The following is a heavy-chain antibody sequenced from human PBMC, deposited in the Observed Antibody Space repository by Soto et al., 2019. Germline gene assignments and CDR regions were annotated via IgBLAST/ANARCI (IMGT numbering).Heavy chain of an antibody. D-gene: IGHD3-3*01. Sequence: VSVKVSCKASGYTFTSYGISWVRQAPGQGLEWMGWISAYNGNTNYAQKLQGRVTMTTDTSTSTAYMELRSLRSDDTAVYYCARAATYYDFWSGYSNYFDYWGQGTLVTVSS. CDR3: ARAATYYDFWSGYSNYFDY. CDR1: GYTFTSYG. J-gene: IGHJ4*02. V-gene: IGHV1-18*01. CDR2: ISAYNGNT.